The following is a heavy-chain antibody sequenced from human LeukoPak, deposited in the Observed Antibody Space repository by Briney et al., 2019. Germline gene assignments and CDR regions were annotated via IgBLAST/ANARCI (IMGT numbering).Heavy chain of an antibody. Sequence: PSETLSLTCTVSGGSISSYYWSWIRQPAGKGLEWIGRIYTSGSTNYNPSLKGRVTMPVDTSKNQFSLKLSSVTAADTAVYYCARDLSSTDYYYYGMDVWGQGTTVTVSS. CDR2: IYTSGST. CDR3: ARDLSSTDYYYYGMDV. V-gene: IGHV4-4*07. CDR1: GGSISSYY. J-gene: IGHJ6*02. D-gene: IGHD2-2*01.